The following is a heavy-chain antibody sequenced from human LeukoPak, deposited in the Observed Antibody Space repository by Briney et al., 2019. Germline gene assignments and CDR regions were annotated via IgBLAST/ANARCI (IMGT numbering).Heavy chain of an antibody. Sequence: ASVKVSCKVSGYTLTELSMHWVRQAPGKGLEWMGGFDPEDGETIYAQKFQGRVTMTEDTSTDTAYMELSSLRSEDTAVYYCATDLARSGYYVNWFDPWGQGTLVTVSS. J-gene: IGHJ5*02. CDR2: FDPEDGET. CDR3: ATDLARSGYYVNWFDP. D-gene: IGHD3-22*01. CDR1: GYTLTELS. V-gene: IGHV1-24*01.